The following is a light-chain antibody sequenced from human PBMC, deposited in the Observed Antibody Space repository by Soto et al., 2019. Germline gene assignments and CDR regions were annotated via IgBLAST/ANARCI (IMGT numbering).Light chain of an antibody. CDR1: SSDIGRHND. CDR3: SSYRSGSTI. V-gene: IGLV2-14*01. Sequence: QSALPQPASVSGSPGQSITFSCTGTSSDIGRHNDVSWYQQYPGKAPKLMIYDVSNRPSGVSNRFSGSKSGNTASLTISGLQAEDEADYYCSSYRSGSTIFGGGTKLTVL. CDR2: DVS. J-gene: IGLJ2*01.